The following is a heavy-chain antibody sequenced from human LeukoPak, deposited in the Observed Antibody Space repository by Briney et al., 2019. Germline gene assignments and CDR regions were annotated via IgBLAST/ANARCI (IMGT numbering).Heavy chain of an antibody. CDR3: ARRQGTNWGAFYYYYMDV. V-gene: IGHV4-4*09. J-gene: IGHJ6*03. Sequence: SETLSLTCAVSGGSISSYYWTWIRQPPGRGLEWIGDICSSGNTNCNASLKSRVTISLDTSKNQISLNLSSVTAADTAVYYCARRQGTNWGAFYYYYMDVWGKGATVTVSS. CDR1: GGSISSYY. CDR2: ICSSGNT. D-gene: IGHD7-27*01.